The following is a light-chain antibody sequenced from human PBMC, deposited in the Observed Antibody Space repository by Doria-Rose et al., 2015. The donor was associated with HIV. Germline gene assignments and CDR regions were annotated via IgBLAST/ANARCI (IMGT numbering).Light chain of an antibody. CDR1: QSFSSTY. J-gene: IGKJ1*01. Sequence: TQSPGTLSLSPGERANLSCRASQSFSSTYLAWYQQTPGQAPSLLIYDGSTRATGIPDRFSASGSGTDFTLTINRLEPEDFALYYCHQYGTSWTFGQGTKVEI. V-gene: IGKV3-20*01. CDR2: DGS. CDR3: HQYGTSWT.